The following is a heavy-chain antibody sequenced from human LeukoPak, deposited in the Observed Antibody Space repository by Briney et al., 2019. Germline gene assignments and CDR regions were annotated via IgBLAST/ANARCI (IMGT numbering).Heavy chain of an antibody. CDR3: TRWRGGSYHFDY. J-gene: IGHJ4*02. V-gene: IGHV3-49*04. D-gene: IGHD1-26*01. CDR1: GFTFGDYA. CDR2: IRSKAYGGTT. Sequence: GGSLRLSCTASGFTFGDYAMSWVRQAPGKGLEWVGFIRSKAYGGTTEYAVSVKGRFTISRDDSKSIAYLQMNSLKTEDTAVYYCTRWRGGSYHFDYWGQGTLVTVSS.